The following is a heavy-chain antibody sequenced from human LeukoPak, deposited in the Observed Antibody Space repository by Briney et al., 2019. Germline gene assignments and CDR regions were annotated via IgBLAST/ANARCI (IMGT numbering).Heavy chain of an antibody. CDR3: ARVGERFRVFDY. CDR1: GGSFSGYY. CDR2: INHSGST. V-gene: IGHV4-34*01. D-gene: IGHD3-10*01. J-gene: IGHJ4*02. Sequence: PSETLSLTCAVYGGSFSGYYWSWIRQPPGKGLEWIGEINHSGSTNYNPSLKSRVTISVDRSKNQFSLKLSSVTAADTAVYYCARVGERFRVFDYWGQGTLVTVSS.